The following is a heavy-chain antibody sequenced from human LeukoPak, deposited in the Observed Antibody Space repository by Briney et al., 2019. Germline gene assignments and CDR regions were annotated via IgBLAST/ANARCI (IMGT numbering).Heavy chain of an antibody. CDR2: VSTTGGST. J-gene: IGHJ5*02. CDR1: SFTFSSYV. CDR3: AKSLTMVRDNNWFDP. V-gene: IGHV3-23*01. D-gene: IGHD3-10*01. Sequence: GGSLRLSCGASSFTFSSYVMSWVRQAPGKGLEWVSTVSTTGGSTYYADSVKGRFTISRDNPKNTLYLQMNSLRAEDTAVYYCAKSLTMVRDNNWFDPWGQGTLVTVSS.